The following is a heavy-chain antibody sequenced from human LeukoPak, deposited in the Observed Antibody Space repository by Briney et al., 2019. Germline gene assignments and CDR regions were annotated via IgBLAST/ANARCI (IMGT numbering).Heavy chain of an antibody. V-gene: IGHV3-23*01. Sequence: PGGSLRLSCAASGFTFSSYAMSWVRQAPGKGLEWVSAISGSGGSTYYADSVKGRFTISRDNSKNTLYLQMNSLRAEDTAVYYCAKDPYSSSWYPPFFDYWGQGTLVTVSS. CDR3: AKDPYSSSWYPPFFDY. D-gene: IGHD6-13*01. CDR1: GFTFSSYA. CDR2: ISGSGGST. J-gene: IGHJ4*02.